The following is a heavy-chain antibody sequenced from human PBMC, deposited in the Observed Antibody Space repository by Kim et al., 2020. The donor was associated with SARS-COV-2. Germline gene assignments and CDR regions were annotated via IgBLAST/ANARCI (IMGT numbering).Heavy chain of an antibody. CDR1: GGSINSGAYY. Sequence: SETLSLTCSVSGGSINSGAYYWGWVRQPPGKGLEWLATSYHTGKTFYSASLKNRVSMSMDPSKNQLSLRLGSVTAADTAIYFCARSIAVAGLYYFDLWG. V-gene: IGHV4-39*01. CDR2: SYHTGKT. CDR3: ARSIAVAGLYYFDL. J-gene: IGHJ4*01. D-gene: IGHD6-19*01.